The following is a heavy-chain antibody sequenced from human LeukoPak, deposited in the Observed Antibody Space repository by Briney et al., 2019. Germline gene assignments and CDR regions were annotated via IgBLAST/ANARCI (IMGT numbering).Heavy chain of an antibody. Sequence: HPGGSLRLSCAASGFTFSSYGMHWVRQAPGKGLEWVAVIWYDGSNKYYADSVKGRFTISRDNSKNTLYLQMNSLRAEDTAVYYCAREGTSSWYYFDYWGRGTLVTVSS. J-gene: IGHJ4*02. CDR3: AREGTSSWYYFDY. D-gene: IGHD6-13*01. CDR2: IWYDGSNK. V-gene: IGHV3-33*01. CDR1: GFTFSSYG.